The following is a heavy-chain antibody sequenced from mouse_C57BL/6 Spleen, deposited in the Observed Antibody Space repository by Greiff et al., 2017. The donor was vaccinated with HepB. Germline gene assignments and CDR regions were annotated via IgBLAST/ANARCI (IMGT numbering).Heavy chain of an antibody. CDR3: AREKSGGEFAY. J-gene: IGHJ3*01. V-gene: IGHV3-6*01. CDR2: ISYDGSN. Sequence: EVKLQESGPGLVKPSQSLSLTCSVTGYSITSGYYWNWIRQFPGNKLEWMGYISYDGSNNYNPSLKNRISITRDTSKNQFFLKLNSVTTEDTATYYCAREKSGGEFAYWGQGTLVTVSA. CDR1: GYSITSGYY.